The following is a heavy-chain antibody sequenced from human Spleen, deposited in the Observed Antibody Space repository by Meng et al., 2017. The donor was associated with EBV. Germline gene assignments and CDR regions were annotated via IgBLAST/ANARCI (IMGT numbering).Heavy chain of an antibody. V-gene: IGHV4-59*01. CDR3: ARGWSSSWNYFDY. CDR1: GGAINSYF. D-gene: IGHD6-13*01. J-gene: IGHJ4*02. Sequence: VQLQQPGAGRVKPSETPSLTCTVSGGAINSYFWTWIRQPPGKGLEWMGYIYSNGCTDTHYNPSLRSRATMSIDTSKKQFSLNLRSVTAADTAVYYCARGWSSSWNYFDYWGQGTLVTVSS. CDR2: IYSNGCTDT.